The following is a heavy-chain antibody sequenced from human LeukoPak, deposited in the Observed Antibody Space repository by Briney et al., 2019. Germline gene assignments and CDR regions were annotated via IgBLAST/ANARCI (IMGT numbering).Heavy chain of an antibody. CDR2: ISYDGSNK. J-gene: IGHJ6*02. CDR1: GFTFSSYA. Sequence: GGSLRLSCAASGFTFSSYAMHWVRQAPGKGLEWVAVISYDGSNKYYADSVKGRFTISRDNSKNTLYLQMNSLRAEDTAVYYCARDPEGAVTYYHYGMDVWGQGTTVTVSS. V-gene: IGHV3-30*04. CDR3: ARDPEGAVTYYHYGMDV. D-gene: IGHD1-26*01.